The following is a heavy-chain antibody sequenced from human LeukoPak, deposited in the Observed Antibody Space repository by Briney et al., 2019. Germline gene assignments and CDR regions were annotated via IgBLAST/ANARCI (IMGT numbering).Heavy chain of an antibody. V-gene: IGHV3-23*01. Sequence: GGSLEPPWQAPELTSGSFGLNGVGRVPGGGLGWVQVISGSGGSTYYADSVKGRFTISRDNSKNTLYLQMNSLRAEDTAVYYCARVYLERLTAGYFDHWGQGTWVTVSP. J-gene: IGHJ4*02. CDR3: ARVYLERLTAGYFDH. D-gene: IGHD2-8*01. CDR2: ISGSGGST. CDR1: ELTSGSFG.